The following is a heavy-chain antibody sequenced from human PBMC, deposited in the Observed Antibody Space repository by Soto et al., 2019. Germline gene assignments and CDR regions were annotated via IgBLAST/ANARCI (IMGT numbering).Heavy chain of an antibody. D-gene: IGHD2-21*02. J-gene: IGHJ4*02. V-gene: IGHV3-9*01. CDR1: GFNFEDRA. Sequence: GGSLRLSCVVSGFNFEDRAMHWFRQVPGKGLEWVSGIYWNSNKIDYADSVKGRFTISRENAKNSLYLQMNSLRAEDTAVYYCVRYTCPIACYSSGDRGLGTGVTVSS. CDR3: VRYTCPIACYSSGD. CDR2: IYWNSNKI.